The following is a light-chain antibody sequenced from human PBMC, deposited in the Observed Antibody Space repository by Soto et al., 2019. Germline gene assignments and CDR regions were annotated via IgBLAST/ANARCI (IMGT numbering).Light chain of an antibody. CDR1: SSDVGGYNY. CDR3: SSYGGYNNVV. V-gene: IGLV2-8*01. J-gene: IGLJ1*01. Sequence: QSALTQPPSASGSPGQSVTISCTGTSSDVGGYNYVSWFQQHPGKAPKLIIHEVNQRPSGVPDRFSGSKSGNTASLTVSGLQAEDEGTYYCSSYGGYNNVVFRSGTKV. CDR2: EVN.